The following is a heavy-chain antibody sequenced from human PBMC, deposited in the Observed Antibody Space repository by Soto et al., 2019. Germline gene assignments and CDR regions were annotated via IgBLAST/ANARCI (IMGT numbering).Heavy chain of an antibody. J-gene: IGHJ4*02. Sequence: SETLSLTCDVSGESFSGYYWSWIRQPPGKGLEWIGQIFHGGGTNYSPSLKSRVTISVDTSKNQFSLELTSVTAADTAVYYCARPHYDSNTFYSFFDYWGQGTLVTVSS. CDR3: ARPHYDSNTFYSFFDY. CDR2: IFHGGGT. CDR1: GESFSGYY. V-gene: IGHV4-34*12. D-gene: IGHD3-22*01.